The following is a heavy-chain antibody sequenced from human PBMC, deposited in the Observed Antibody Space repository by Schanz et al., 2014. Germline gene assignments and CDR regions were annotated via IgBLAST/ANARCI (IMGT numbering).Heavy chain of an antibody. V-gene: IGHV3-7*01. CDR2: IKQDGSEK. J-gene: IGHJ4*02. Sequence: VQLVESGGGVVQPGRSLRLSCATSGLNFDYYGMNWVRQAPGKGLEWVANIKQDGSEKYYVDSVQGRFTISRDNAKNSLYLQMNSLRAEDTAVYYCARDGYNAYDLKRGDYWGQGTQVAVSS. CDR1: GLNFDYYG. D-gene: IGHD5-12*01. CDR3: ARDGYNAYDLKRGDY.